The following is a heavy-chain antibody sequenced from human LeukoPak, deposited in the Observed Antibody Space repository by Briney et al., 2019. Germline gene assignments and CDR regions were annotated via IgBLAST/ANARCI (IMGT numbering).Heavy chain of an antibody. CDR1: GFTFRNYW. V-gene: IGHV3-7*01. J-gene: IGHJ6*03. Sequence: GGSLRLSCAASGFTFRNYWMSWVRQAPGKGLEWVANIKQDGSEKYYVDSVKARFTISRDNSQNTVSLQLNNLRIEDTALYYCAKTSLSDPSGRYYYMDVWGKGTTVTVS. CDR3: AKTSLSDPSGRYYYMDV. D-gene: IGHD3-16*02. CDR2: IKQDGSEK.